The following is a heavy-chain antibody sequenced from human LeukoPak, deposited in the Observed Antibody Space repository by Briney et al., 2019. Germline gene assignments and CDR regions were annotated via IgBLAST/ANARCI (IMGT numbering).Heavy chain of an antibody. CDR3: ARDLVSGDYFWWFDP. J-gene: IGHJ5*02. CDR1: GFTFSSYS. Sequence: GGSLRLSCAASGFTFSSYSMNWVRQAPRKGLEWVSYISSSSSTIYYADSVKGRFTISRDNAKNSLYLQMNSLRAEDTAVYYCARDLVSGDYFWWFDPWGQGTLVTVSS. V-gene: IGHV3-48*01. D-gene: IGHD4-17*01. CDR2: ISSSSSTI.